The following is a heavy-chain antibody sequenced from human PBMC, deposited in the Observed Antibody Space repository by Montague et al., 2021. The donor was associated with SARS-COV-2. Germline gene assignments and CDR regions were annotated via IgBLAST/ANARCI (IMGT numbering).Heavy chain of an antibody. CDR1: GGSFRDYA. J-gene: IGHJ4*02. CDR3: AGRLPQYTSGWYFDQ. Sequence: SETLSLTCDFAGGSFRDYAWSWIRQPPGKRLECIGYLSYSGRPIYNPSLESRVSILVDTSKNQFSLRLRSVIAADTAVYYCAGRLPQYTSGWYFDQWGQGTLVAVSS. D-gene: IGHD6-19*01. CDR2: LSYSGRP. V-gene: IGHV4-59*08.